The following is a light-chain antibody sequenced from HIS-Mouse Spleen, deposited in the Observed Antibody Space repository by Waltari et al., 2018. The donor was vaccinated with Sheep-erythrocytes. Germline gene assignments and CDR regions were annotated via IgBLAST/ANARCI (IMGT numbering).Light chain of an antibody. V-gene: IGKV1-39*01. Sequence: DIQMTQSPSSLSASVGEGVTITCRASQSISSYLNWYQQKPGNAPKLMIYAASSLQSGVPSRLIGSGSGTDFTLTISSLQPEDFATYYCQQSYSTPQFTFGPGTKVDIK. CDR1: QSISSY. CDR2: AAS. J-gene: IGKJ3*01. CDR3: QQSYSTPQFT.